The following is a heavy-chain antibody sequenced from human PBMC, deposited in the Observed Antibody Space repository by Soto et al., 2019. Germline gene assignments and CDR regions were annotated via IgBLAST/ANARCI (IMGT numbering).Heavy chain of an antibody. CDR2: INGGNGNT. CDR3: ARDLDGSGNYFSRPFDY. CDR1: GYTLTTYT. V-gene: IGHV1-3*01. D-gene: IGHD3-10*01. Sequence: GASVKVSCKASGYTLTTYTMHWVRQAPGQRLEWMGRINGGNGNTRYSEKFEGRVTITRDTPASTVYIELSSLRSEDTAVYYCARDLDGSGNYFSRPFDYWGQGTLVTVSS. J-gene: IGHJ4*02.